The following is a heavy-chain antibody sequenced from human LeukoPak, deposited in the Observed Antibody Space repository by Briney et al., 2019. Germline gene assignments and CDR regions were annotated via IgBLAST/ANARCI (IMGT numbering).Heavy chain of an antibody. Sequence: GASVRVSCKASGYTFTNYGISRVRQAPGQGLEWMGWISAYNGYTDYAQKLQFRVTMTTDTSTSTAYMELRSLRSDDTAVYYCARDKAVTTEVTQHFQHWGQGTVVTVSS. J-gene: IGHJ1*01. CDR1: GYTFTNYG. V-gene: IGHV1-18*01. CDR3: ARDKAVTTEVTQHFQH. CDR2: ISAYNGYT. D-gene: IGHD4-23*01.